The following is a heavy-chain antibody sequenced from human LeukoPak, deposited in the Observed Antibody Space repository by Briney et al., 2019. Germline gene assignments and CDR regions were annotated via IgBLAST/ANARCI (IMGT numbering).Heavy chain of an antibody. J-gene: IGHJ6*02. CDR2: IKYDQSEK. CDR3: ARLQVSSTYGMDV. V-gene: IGHV3-7*03. D-gene: IGHD2/OR15-2a*01. Sequence: SGGSLRLSCAASGFTFSNYWMGWVRQAQGMGLEWVSNIKYDQSEKYYVGSVKGRFTVSRDNAKNSLYLQMDSLRAEDTAVYYCARLQVSSTYGMDVWGQGTTVTVPS. CDR1: GFTFSNYW.